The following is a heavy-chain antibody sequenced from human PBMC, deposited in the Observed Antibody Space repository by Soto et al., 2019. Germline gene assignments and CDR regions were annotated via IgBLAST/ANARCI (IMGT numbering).Heavy chain of an antibody. J-gene: IGHJ6*03. V-gene: IGHV3-30*18. D-gene: IGHD2-2*01. CDR3: AKGLVVPAAYDYYYYYMDV. CDR2: ISYDGSNK. CDR1: GFTFSSYG. Sequence: GGSLRLSCAASGFTFSSYGMHWVRQAPGKGLEWVAVISYDGSNKYYADSVKGRFTISRDNSKNTLYLQRNSLRAEDTAVYYCAKGLVVPAAYDYYYYYMDVWGKGTTVTVSS.